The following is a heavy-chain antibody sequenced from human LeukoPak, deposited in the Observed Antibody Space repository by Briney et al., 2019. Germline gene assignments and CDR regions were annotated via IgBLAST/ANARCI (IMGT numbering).Heavy chain of an antibody. CDR1: GYSFTSYG. J-gene: IGHJ1*01. V-gene: IGHV1-18*01. CDR3: ARDRARSAMAREFQH. D-gene: IGHD2-2*01. CDR2: ISAYNGHT. Sequence: ASVKVSCKASGYSFTSYGFSWVRQAPGQGLEGMGWISAYNGHTEYEQKFQGRVTMTTDTSTSTAYMELRSLRSDDTAVYFCARDRARSAMAREFQHWGQGTQVTVSS.